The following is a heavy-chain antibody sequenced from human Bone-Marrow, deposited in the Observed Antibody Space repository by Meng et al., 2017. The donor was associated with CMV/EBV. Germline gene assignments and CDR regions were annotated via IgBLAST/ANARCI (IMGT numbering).Heavy chain of an antibody. CDR3: ARDLIAASGKKGFDY. CDR1: GGSISSYY. Sequence: SETLSLTCTVSGGSISSYYWSWIRQPPGKGLEWIGSIFYDGNTFYNPSLCGRVTISVDTYKKHFSLTLSSLTAGNTAVYYCARDLIAASGKKGFDYWGQGKLVTVSS. CDR2: IFYDGNT. J-gene: IGHJ4*02. V-gene: IGHV4-59*01. D-gene: IGHD6-13*01.